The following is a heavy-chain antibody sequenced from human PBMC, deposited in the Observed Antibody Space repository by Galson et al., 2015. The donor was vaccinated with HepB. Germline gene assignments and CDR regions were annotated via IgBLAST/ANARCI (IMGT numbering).Heavy chain of an antibody. Sequence: SVKVSCKASGGTFSSYAISWVRQAPGQGLEWMGGIIPILGIANYAQKFQGRVTITADKSTSTAYMELSSLRSEDTAVYYCARADGDYGGRDFDYWGQGTLVTVSS. J-gene: IGHJ4*02. V-gene: IGHV1-69*10. CDR1: GGTFSSYA. CDR3: ARADGDYGGRDFDY. CDR2: IIPILGIA. D-gene: IGHD4-17*01.